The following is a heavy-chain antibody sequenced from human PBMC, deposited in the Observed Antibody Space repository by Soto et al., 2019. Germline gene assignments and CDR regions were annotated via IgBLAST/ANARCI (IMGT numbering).Heavy chain of an antibody. Sequence: SETLSLTCTVSGGSISSGDYYWSWIRQPPGKGLEWIGYIYYSGSTYYNPSLKSRVTISVDTSKNQFSLKLSSVTAADTAVYYCARDNNNYGLNYYYYGMDVWAQGTTVTVSS. D-gene: IGHD4-17*01. J-gene: IGHJ6*02. CDR2: IYYSGST. CDR3: ARDNNNYGLNYYYYGMDV. CDR1: GGSISSGDYY. V-gene: IGHV4-30-4*01.